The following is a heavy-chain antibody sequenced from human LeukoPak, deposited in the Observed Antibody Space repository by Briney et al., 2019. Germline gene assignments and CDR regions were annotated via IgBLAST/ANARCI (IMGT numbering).Heavy chain of an antibody. D-gene: IGHD4-17*01. V-gene: IGHV3-9*01. J-gene: IGHJ3*02. CDR3: AKEVYGDDAFDI. CDR2: ISWNSGSI. CDR1: GFTYDDYA. Sequence: GGSLRLSCAASGFTYDDYAMHWVRQAPGKGREWVSGISWNSGSIGYADSVKGRSTISRDNAKNSLYLQMNSLRAEDTALYYCAKEVYGDDAFDIWGQGTMVTVSS.